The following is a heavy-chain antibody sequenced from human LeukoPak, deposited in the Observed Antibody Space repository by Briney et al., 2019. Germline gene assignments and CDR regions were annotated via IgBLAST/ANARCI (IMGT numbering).Heavy chain of an antibody. Sequence: GGSLRLSCAASGFTFSSYEMNWVRQAPGKGLEWVSYISSSGSTIYYADSVKGRFTISGDNAKNSLYLQMNSLRAEDTAVYYCARTIEGSMIVVDITTPYYFDYWGQGALVTVSS. CDR1: GFTFSSYE. V-gene: IGHV3-48*03. D-gene: IGHD3-22*01. CDR3: ARTIEGSMIVVDITTPYYFDY. J-gene: IGHJ4*02. CDR2: ISSSGSTI.